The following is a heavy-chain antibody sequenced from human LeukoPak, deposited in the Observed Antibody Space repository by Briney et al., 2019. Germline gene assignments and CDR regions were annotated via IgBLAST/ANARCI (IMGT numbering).Heavy chain of an antibody. Sequence: GGSLRLSCAASGFTFSSYAMSWVHQAPGKELKWVSSISGNDGSTHYADSVKGRFTMSGDYSKNTLYLQMNSLRAEDSAVYYCAKAASSYLYYYGSGSYYGYWGQGTLVTVSS. D-gene: IGHD3-10*01. J-gene: IGHJ4*02. V-gene: IGHV3-23*01. CDR1: GFTFSSYA. CDR2: ISGNDGST. CDR3: AKAASSYLYYYGSGSYYGY.